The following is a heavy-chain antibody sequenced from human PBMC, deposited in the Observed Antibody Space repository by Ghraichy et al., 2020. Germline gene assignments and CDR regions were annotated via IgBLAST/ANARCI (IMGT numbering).Heavy chain of an antibody. V-gene: IGHV3-23*01. Sequence: GGSLRLSGGASEYVCSTYTMRWVGHGPGMGLEWVSFISGSGGSTYYGDSVKGRFTISRDNSKNTLYLQMNSLRAEDTAVYYCARDRANWGLALDYWGQGILVTGSP. CDR2: ISGSGGST. J-gene: IGHJ4*02. CDR3: ARDRANWGLALDY. CDR1: EYVCSTYT. D-gene: IGHD7-27*01.